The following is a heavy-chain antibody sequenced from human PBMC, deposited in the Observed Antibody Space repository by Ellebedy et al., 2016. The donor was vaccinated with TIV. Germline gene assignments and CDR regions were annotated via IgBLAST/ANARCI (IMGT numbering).Heavy chain of an antibody. J-gene: IGHJ3*02. CDR3: ATDGSFGDYLSPTHAFVI. CDR2: IRQDGSEK. V-gene: IGHV3-7*01. CDR1: RFSFSSYW. Sequence: GGSLRLSCAASRFSFSSYWMSWVRQPPGKGLEWVANIRQDGSEKFYVDSVKGRFTISRDNAKNSLYLQMNSLRAEDTAVYYCATDGSFGDYLSPTHAFVIWGQGTMVTVSS. D-gene: IGHD4-17*01.